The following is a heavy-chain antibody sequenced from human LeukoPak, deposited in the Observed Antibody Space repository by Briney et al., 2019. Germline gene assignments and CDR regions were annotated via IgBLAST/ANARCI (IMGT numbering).Heavy chain of an antibody. CDR2: IYYSGST. D-gene: IGHD3-10*01. CDR3: ARDRGGSLDY. V-gene: IGHV4-59*01. J-gene: IGHJ4*02. Sequence: SETLSLTCTVSGGSISSYYWSWIRQPPGKGLEWIGYIYYSGSTNYNPSLKSRVTISVDTPKNQFSLKLSSVTAADTAVYYCARDRGGSLDYWGQGTLVTVSS. CDR1: GGSISSYY.